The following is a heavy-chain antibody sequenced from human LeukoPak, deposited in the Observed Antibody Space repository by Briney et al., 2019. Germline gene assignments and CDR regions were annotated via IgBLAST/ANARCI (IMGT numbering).Heavy chain of an antibody. Sequence: GGSLRLSCAASGFTFDDYAMHWVRQAPGKGLEWVSGISWNSGSIGYADSVKGRFTISRDNSKNTLYLQMNSLRAEDTAVYYCARTMAAYCSGGSCYSGFVYWGQGTLVTVSS. V-gene: IGHV3-9*01. CDR2: ISWNSGSI. CDR1: GFTFDDYA. D-gene: IGHD2-15*01. CDR3: ARTMAAYCSGGSCYSGFVY. J-gene: IGHJ4*02.